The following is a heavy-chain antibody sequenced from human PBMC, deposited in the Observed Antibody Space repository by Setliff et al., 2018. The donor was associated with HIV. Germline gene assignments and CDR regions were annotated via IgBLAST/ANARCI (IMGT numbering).Heavy chain of an antibody. D-gene: IGHD1-26*01. CDR2: INHSGST. CDR3: ARRGGIVGATAFDI. Sequence: SETLSLTCAVSGGSISSGGYSWSWIRQPPGKGLEWIGEINHSGSTNYNPSLKSRVTISVDTSKNQFSLKLSSVTAADTAVYYCARRGGIVGATAFDIWGQGTMVTVSS. J-gene: IGHJ3*02. V-gene: IGHV4-30-2*01. CDR1: GGSISSGGYS.